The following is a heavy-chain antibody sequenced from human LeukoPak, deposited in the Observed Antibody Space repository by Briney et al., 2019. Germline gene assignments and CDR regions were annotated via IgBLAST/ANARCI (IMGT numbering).Heavy chain of an antibody. Sequence: GGSLRLSCAASGFTFSSYEMNWVRQAPGTGLEWVSYISSSGSTIYYADSVKGRFTISRDNAKNSLYLQMNSLRAEDTAVYYCASRSAGHFDYWGQGTLVTVSS. CDR2: ISSSGSTI. CDR3: ASRSAGHFDY. J-gene: IGHJ4*02. CDR1: GFTFSSYE. V-gene: IGHV3-48*03.